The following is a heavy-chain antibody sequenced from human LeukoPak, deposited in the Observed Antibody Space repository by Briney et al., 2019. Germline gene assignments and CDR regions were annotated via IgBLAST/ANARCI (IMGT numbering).Heavy chain of an antibody. CDR1: GITFDTYG. V-gene: IGHV3-23*01. J-gene: IGHJ5*01. D-gene: IGHD2-21*02. CDR2: ISGSGNYM. Sequence: GGSRRRTRAATGITFDTYGGRWFPQALGESLESDASISGSGNYMYYKDSVKGRFTISRDNSKNTLLLQMNSLRAEDSAVYYCAKGGHPAVVTTRFDSWGQGTLVTVSS. CDR3: AKGGHPAVVTTRFDS.